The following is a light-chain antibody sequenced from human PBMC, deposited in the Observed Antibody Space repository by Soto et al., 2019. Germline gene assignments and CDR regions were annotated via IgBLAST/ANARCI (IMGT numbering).Light chain of an antibody. CDR3: QVWDSSSDHVV. CDR2: DNG. J-gene: IGLJ2*01. Sequence: SYELSQPPSVSVAPGQTATITCGGMSIGSKSVHWYQQKPGQAPVLVVYDNGDRPSGIPERFSGSNSENTATLTISGVEAGDEADYYCQVWDSSSDHVVIGGGTQLTVL. V-gene: IGLV3-21*02. CDR1: SIGSKS.